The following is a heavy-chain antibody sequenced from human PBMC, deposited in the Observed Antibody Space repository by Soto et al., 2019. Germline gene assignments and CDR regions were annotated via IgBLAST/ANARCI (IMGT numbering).Heavy chain of an antibody. CDR2: CSGSGGTT. CDR3: AKVDYFDFWSGSWFDP. V-gene: IGHV3-23*01. CDR1: GFTFSIYP. J-gene: IGHJ5*02. Sequence: LSCVASGFTFSIYPMSWVRQAPGEGLQWVSTCSGSGGTTYYADSVKGRFSVSRDNSKNTLYLQMKSLRVDDTAVYYCAKVDYFDFWSGSWFDPWGQGTLVTVSS. D-gene: IGHD3-3*01.